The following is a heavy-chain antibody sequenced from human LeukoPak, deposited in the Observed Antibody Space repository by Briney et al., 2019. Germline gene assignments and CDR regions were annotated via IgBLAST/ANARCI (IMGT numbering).Heavy chain of an antibody. D-gene: IGHD2-15*01. V-gene: IGHV3-11*04. CDR2: ISSSGSTI. J-gene: IGHJ4*02. CDR1: GFTFSYFY. CDR3: ARSVVAATETFDY. Sequence: GGSLRLSCAASGFTFSYFYMTWIRQAPGKGLEWVSYISSSGSTIYYADSVKGRFTISRDNAKNSLYLQMNSLRAEDTAVYYCARSVVAATETFDYWGQGTLVTVSS.